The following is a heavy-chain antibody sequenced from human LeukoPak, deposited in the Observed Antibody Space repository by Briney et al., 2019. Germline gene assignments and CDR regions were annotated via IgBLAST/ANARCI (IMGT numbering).Heavy chain of an antibody. J-gene: IGHJ6*03. CDR1: GGTFSSYA. CDR2: IIPIFGTA. V-gene: IGHV1-69*05. D-gene: IGHD3-3*01. CDR3: ATQYDFWSGYYTGINYYYMDG. Sequence: ASVKVSCKASGGTFSSYAISWVRQAPGQGLEWMGRIIPIFGTANYAQKFQGRVTITTDESTSTAYMELRSLRSDDTAVYYCATQYDFWSGYYTGINYYYMDGWGKGTTVTVSS.